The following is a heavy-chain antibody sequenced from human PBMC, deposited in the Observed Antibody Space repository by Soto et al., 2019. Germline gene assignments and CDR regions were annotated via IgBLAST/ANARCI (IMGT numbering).Heavy chain of an antibody. CDR2: ISAYNGNT. J-gene: IGHJ4*02. CDR3: ARDQRRGYYYDSSGYYYWNY. CDR1: GYTFTSYG. V-gene: IGHV1-18*01. D-gene: IGHD3-22*01. Sequence: QVQLVQSGAEVKKPGASVKVSCKASGYTFTSYGISWVRQAPGQGLEWMGWISAYNGNTNYAQNLQGRVTMTTDTSTSTAYMELRSLRSDDTAVYYCARDQRRGYYYDSSGYYYWNYWGQGTLVTVSS.